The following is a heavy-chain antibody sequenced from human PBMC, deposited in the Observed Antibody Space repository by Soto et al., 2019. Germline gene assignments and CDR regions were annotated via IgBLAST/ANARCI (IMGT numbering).Heavy chain of an antibody. CDR1: GGSISSGAYY. D-gene: IGHD5-12*01. V-gene: IGHV4-31*03. CDR3: ARESRDGFHSPFDS. CDR2: IYYSGST. J-gene: IGHJ4*02. Sequence: QVQLQESGPGLVKPSQTLSLTCTVSGGSISSGAYYWSWIRQHPGKGLEWIGYIYYSGSTSYNPSLKTRGTIAVDTSKNQFSLKLSSMTAADTAVYYCARESRDGFHSPFDSWGQGTLVTVSS.